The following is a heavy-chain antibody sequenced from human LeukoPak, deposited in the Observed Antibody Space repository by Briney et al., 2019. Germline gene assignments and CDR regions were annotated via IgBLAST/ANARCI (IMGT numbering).Heavy chain of an antibody. CDR3: ARDLASSSWPYIYYCGMDV. D-gene: IGHD6-13*01. V-gene: IGHV3-33*01. J-gene: IGHJ6*01. CDR2: IWYDGSNK. Sequence: TGGSRRLSCAAPGFTFSTYGMHWVRQAPGKGLDWVAVIWYDGSNKYYADSVKGRFTISRDNSKNTLYLQMNSLRAEDKAVYYCARDLASSSWPYIYYCGMDVWGQGTRVTVSS. CDR1: GFTFSTYG.